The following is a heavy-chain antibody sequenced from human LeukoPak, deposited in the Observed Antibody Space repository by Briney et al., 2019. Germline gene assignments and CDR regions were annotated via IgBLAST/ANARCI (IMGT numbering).Heavy chain of an antibody. CDR2: IWYDGSNK. J-gene: IGHJ6*02. V-gene: IGHV3-33*01. CDR1: GFTFSSYG. CDR3: ARGAYCSSTSCYEGLYYYYGMDV. D-gene: IGHD2-2*01. Sequence: GGSLRLSCAASGFTFSSYGMHWVRQAPGKGLEWVAVIWYDGSNKYYADSVKGRFTISRDNSKNTLYPQMNSLRAEDTAVYYCARGAYCSSTSCYEGLYYYYGMDVWGQGTTVTVSS.